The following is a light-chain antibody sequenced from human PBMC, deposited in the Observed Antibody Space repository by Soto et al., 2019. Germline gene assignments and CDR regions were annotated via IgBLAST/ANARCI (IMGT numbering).Light chain of an antibody. CDR2: DVT. J-gene: IGLJ1*01. Sequence: QSALTQPASVSGSPGQSITISCTGTSSDVGGYNYASWFQQHPGKAPKLMIYDVTNRPSGVSNRFSGSKSGNTASLTISGLQAEDEADFYCSSYTSSGSHVFGTGTKVTVL. V-gene: IGLV2-14*03. CDR3: SSYTSSGSHV. CDR1: SSDVGGYNY.